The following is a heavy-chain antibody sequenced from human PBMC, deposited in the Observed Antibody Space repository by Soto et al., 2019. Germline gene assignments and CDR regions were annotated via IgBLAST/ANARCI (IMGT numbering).Heavy chain of an antibody. Sequence: LETLSLTCTVSGGSISGYYWSWIRQPPGKGLEWIGYIYYSGSTTYNPSLKSPVTISVDTSRNQFSLKLSSVTAADTAVYYCAKVRDDHSYFFDYWGQGILVTVSS. CDR1: GGSISGYY. CDR3: AKVRDDHSYFFDY. CDR2: IYYSGST. D-gene: IGHD6-6*01. J-gene: IGHJ4*02. V-gene: IGHV4-59*01.